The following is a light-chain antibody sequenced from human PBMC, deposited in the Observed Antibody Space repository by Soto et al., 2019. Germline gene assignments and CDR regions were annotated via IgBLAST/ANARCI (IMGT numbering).Light chain of an antibody. CDR1: QRISSY. CDR3: RQHFSAEWT. V-gene: IGKV1-39*01. J-gene: IGKJ1*01. CDR2: AAS. Sequence: DIPNPQSPSSMFASVGYRVTITCLASQRISSYLNWYQHKPGKAPKLLIYAASSLQSGVPSRFSGSGSGTDFTLTISSLLPEDFAAYFCRQHFSAEWTFGPGTKVDVK.